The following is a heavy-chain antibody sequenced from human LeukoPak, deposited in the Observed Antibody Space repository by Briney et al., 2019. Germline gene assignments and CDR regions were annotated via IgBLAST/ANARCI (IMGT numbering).Heavy chain of an antibody. V-gene: IGHV3-7*01. Sequence: GGSLRLSCAASGFTFSDYWMNWVRQAPGKGLEWVASIKQDGSEKYYVDSVKGRFTISRDNAKNSLYLQMNSLRAEDTAVYYCARHRVVTAPSPIDYWGQGTLVTVSS. D-gene: IGHD2-21*02. CDR2: IKQDGSEK. J-gene: IGHJ4*02. CDR1: GFTFSDYW. CDR3: ARHRVVTAPSPIDY.